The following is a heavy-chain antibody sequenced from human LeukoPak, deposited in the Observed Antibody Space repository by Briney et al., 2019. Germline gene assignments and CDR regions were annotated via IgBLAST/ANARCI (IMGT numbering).Heavy chain of an antibody. CDR2: IKSKTDGGTT. V-gene: IGHV3-15*07. D-gene: IGHD1-26*01. Sequence: SGGPLRLSCAASGFTFSNAWMNWVRQAPGKGLEWVGRIKSKTDGGTTDYAAPVKGRFTISRDDSKNTLYLQMNSLKTEDTAVYYCTTDRDLLGFDYWGQGTLVTVSS. CDR1: GFTFSNAW. J-gene: IGHJ4*02. CDR3: TTDRDLLGFDY.